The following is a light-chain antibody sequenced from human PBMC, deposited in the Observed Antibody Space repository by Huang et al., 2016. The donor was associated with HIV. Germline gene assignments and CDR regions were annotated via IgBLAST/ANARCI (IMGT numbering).Light chain of an antibody. J-gene: IGKJ4*01. CDR3: QQYNNWPPLT. V-gene: IGKV3-15*01. CDR1: QSVSSN. Sequence: EIVMTQSPATLSVSPGERATLSCRPSQSVSSNLAWYQQKPGQAPRLLIYGASTRATGIPARFSVSGSGTEFTLTISSLQSEDFAVYYCQQYNNWPPLTFGGGTKVEIK. CDR2: GAS.